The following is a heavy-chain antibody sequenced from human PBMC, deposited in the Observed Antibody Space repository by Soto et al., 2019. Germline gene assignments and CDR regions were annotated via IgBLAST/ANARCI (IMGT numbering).Heavy chain of an antibody. J-gene: IGHJ5*02. CDR2: ISGSGGST. V-gene: IGHV3-23*01. D-gene: IGHD2-15*01. CDR3: AXXXXXSYCSGGSCYSSWFDP. Sequence: GGSLRLSCAASGFTFSSYAMSWVRQAPGKGLEWVSAISGSGGSTYYADSVKGRFTISRDNSKNTLYLQMNXLRAXDXXXXYXAXXXXXSYCSGGSCYSSWFDPWGQGTLVTV. CDR1: GFTFSSYA.